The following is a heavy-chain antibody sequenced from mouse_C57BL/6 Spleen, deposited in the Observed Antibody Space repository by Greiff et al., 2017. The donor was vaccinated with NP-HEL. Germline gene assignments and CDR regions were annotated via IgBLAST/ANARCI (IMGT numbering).Heavy chain of an antibody. V-gene: IGHV5-4*01. J-gene: IGHJ1*03. D-gene: IGHD2-3*01. CDR2: ISDGGSYT. CDR1: GFTFSSYA. CDR3: ARDPPIYDGYYGYFDV. Sequence: EVKLVESGGGLVKPGGSLKLSCAASGFTFSSYAMSWVRQTPEKRLEWVATISDGGSYTYYPDNVKGRVTISRDNAKNNLYLQMSHLKSEDTAMYYCARDPPIYDGYYGYFDVWGTGTTVTVSS.